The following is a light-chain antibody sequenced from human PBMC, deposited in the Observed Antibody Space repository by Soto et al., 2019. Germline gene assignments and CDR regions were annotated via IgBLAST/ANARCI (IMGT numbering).Light chain of an antibody. CDR2: GAS. Sequence: EIVMTQSPDTLSVSPGERATLSSRASQSVSTNLAWYQQKPGQSPRLLIYGASTRATGIPARFSGSGSGTEFTLTISSLQSEDFAVYHCQQYYNWPYTFGQGPKLEIK. J-gene: IGKJ2*01. CDR3: QQYYNWPYT. V-gene: IGKV3-15*01. CDR1: QSVSTN.